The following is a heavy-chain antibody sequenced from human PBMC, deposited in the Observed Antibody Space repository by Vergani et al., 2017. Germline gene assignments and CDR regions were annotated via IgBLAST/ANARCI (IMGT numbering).Heavy chain of an antibody. V-gene: IGHV3-33*01. D-gene: IGHD3-3*01. CDR1: GFTFSSYG. CDR2: IWYDGSNK. J-gene: IGHJ4*02. Sequence: QVQLVESGGGVVQPGRSLRLSCAASGFTFSSYGMHWVRQAPGKGLEWVAVIWYDGSNKYYADSGKGRFTISRDNSKNTLYLQMNSLRAEDTAVYYCARVGGMTYYDFWSGYYRGHFDYWGQGTLVTVSS. CDR3: ARVGGMTYYDFWSGYYRGHFDY.